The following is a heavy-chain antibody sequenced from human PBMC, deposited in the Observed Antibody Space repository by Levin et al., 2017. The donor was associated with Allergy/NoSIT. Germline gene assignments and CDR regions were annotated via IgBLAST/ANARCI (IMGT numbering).Heavy chain of an antibody. CDR2: INSDGSST. Sequence: LSLTCAASGFIFTNYWMHWVRQAPGKGLVWVSRINSDGSSTSYADSVKGRFTISRDNAKNTLYLQMNSLRAEDTAVYYCAGYYYYYYYMDVWGKGTTVTVSS. J-gene: IGHJ6*03. CDR3: AGYYYYYYYMDV. CDR1: GFIFTNYW. V-gene: IGHV3-74*01.